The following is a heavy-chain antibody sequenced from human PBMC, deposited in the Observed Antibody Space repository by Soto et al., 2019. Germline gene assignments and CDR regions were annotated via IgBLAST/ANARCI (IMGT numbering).Heavy chain of an antibody. J-gene: IGHJ3*01. CDR1: GFTFSTYA. CDR2: ISDAAGSA. CDR3: ARPYGGKIGDAPDL. V-gene: IGHV3-23*01. D-gene: IGHD4-17*01. Sequence: LRLSCAASGFTFSTYAMSWVRQVPGKGLEWVSTISDAAGSAYYVDSVKGRFTISRDNSKKTLYLQMNSLRAEDSAVYYCARPYGGKIGDAPDLWGQGTMVTVSS.